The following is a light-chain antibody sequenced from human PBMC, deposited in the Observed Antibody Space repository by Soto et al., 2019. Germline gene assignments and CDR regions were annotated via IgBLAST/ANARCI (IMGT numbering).Light chain of an antibody. V-gene: IGLV2-8*01. CDR3: SSLAADYNNNYG. Sequence: QSALTQPPSASGSPGQSVTISCTGTSSDAGRYNFVSWYQQHPGKAPKLMIFEVTKRPSGVPDRFSGSKSGNTASLTVSGLQAEDEADYYCSSLAADYNNNYGFGTGTKVTVL. J-gene: IGLJ1*01. CDR2: EVT. CDR1: SSDAGRYNF.